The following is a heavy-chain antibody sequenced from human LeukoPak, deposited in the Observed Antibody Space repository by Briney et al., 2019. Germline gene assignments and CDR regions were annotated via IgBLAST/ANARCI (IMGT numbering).Heavy chain of an antibody. J-gene: IGHJ4*02. CDR1: GFTFSSYA. D-gene: IGHD4-17*01. CDR3: ARAPLGDTYYFDY. CDR2: ISGSGGST. Sequence: GGSLRLSCAASGFTFSSYAMSWVRQAPGKGLEWVSAISGSGGSTYYADSVKGRFTISRDNSKNTLYLQMNSLRAEDTAVYYCARAPLGDTYYFDYWGQGTLVTVSS. V-gene: IGHV3-23*01.